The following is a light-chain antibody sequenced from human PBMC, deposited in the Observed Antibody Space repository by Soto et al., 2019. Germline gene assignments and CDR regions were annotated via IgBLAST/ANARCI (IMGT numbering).Light chain of an antibody. V-gene: IGKV3D-15*01. CDR2: GAS. CDR1: ETVATN. Sequence: EVVMTQSPATLSVSPWERATLSCRASETVATNLAWYQQKPGQAPRLLIYGASTRATGIPDRFSGSGSGTDFTLTISGLEPEDFAFYYCQQYDVTPPNTFGGGTKVDIK. J-gene: IGKJ4*01. CDR3: QQYDVTPPNT.